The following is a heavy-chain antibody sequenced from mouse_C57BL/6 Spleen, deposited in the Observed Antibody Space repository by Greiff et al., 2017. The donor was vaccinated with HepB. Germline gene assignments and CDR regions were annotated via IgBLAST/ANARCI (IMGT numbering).Heavy chain of an antibody. CDR1: GYTFTSYW. CDR3: ARRGNYGSSSWFAY. CDR2: IYPGSGST. V-gene: IGHV1-55*01. Sequence: QVQLQQPGAELVKPGASVKMSCKASGYTFTSYWITWVKQRPGQGLEWIGDIYPGSGSTNYNEKFKSKATLTVDTSSSTAYMQLSSLTSEDSAVYYCARRGNYGSSSWFAYWGQGTLVTVSA. D-gene: IGHD1-1*01. J-gene: IGHJ3*01.